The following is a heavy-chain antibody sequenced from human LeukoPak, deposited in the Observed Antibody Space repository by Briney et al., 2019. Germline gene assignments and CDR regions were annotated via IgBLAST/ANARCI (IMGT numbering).Heavy chain of an antibody. Sequence: SETLSLTCTVSGGSISSYYWSWIRQPPGKGLEWIGYIYYSGSTNYNPSLKSRVTISVDTSKNQFSLKLSSVTAADTAVYYCARAGPMYYYGSGSSIANWFDPWGQGTLVTVSS. J-gene: IGHJ5*02. CDR1: GGSISSYY. V-gene: IGHV4-59*01. CDR3: ARAGPMYYYGSGSSIANWFDP. CDR2: IYYSGST. D-gene: IGHD3-10*01.